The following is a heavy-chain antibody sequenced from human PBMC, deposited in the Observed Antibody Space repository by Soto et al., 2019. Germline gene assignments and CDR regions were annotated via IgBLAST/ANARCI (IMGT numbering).Heavy chain of an antibody. J-gene: IGHJ4*02. D-gene: IGHD6-13*01. V-gene: IGHV1-69*02. CDR1: GGTFSSYT. Sequence: QVQLVQSGAEVKKPGSSVKVSCKASGGTFSSYTISWVRQAPGQGLEWMGRIIPILGIANYAQKFQGRVTIPADKSTSTDYRELSSLRSEDTAVYYCARRAAGIDYWGQGTLVTVSS. CDR2: IIPILGIA. CDR3: ARRAAGIDY.